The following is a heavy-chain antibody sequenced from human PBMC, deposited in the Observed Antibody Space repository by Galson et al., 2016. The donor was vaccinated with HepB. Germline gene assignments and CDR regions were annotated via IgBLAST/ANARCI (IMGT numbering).Heavy chain of an antibody. CDR2: IDSSRTIT. V-gene: IGHV3-11*01. CDR1: GFTFSDYY. Sequence: LRLSCAASGFTFSDYYMSWVRQPPGKGLGYIAYIDSSRTITYYADSVKGRFTVSRDNAKSSLYLQMSGLRPNDTAFYYWATTRLLDNWGQGILVTVSS. CDR3: ATTRLLDN. J-gene: IGHJ4*02.